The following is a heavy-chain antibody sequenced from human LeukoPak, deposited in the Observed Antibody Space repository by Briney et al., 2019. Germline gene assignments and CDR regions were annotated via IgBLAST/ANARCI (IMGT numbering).Heavy chain of an antibody. J-gene: IGHJ4*02. CDR3: AGYGPPLDYYFCY. CDR2: IIPIFGTA. D-gene: IGHD4-17*01. Sequence: ASVKVSCKASGGTFSSYAISWVRQAPGQGLEWLGGIIPIFGTANYAQKFQGRVTITTDESTSTAYMERSSLKSEDTAVYSCAGYGPPLDYYFCYWGQGTLVTVSS. V-gene: IGHV1-69*05. CDR1: GGTFSSYA.